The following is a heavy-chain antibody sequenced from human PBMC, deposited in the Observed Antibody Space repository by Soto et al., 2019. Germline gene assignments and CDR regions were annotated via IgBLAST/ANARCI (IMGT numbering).Heavy chain of an antibody. CDR3: ATMTTVDNSHYYMAA. V-gene: IGHV1-18*04. D-gene: IGHD4-4*01. J-gene: IGHJ6*03. CDR1: GYTFTGYG. CDR2: ISTQNGNT. Sequence: QAQLVQSGGVLKKSGASVKVSCKSSGYTFTGYGVSWVRQAPGQGLEWIGWISTQNGNTNFAQRFQGRATLTTDTSTSTASLELRSLRSDDTAVYSCATMTTVDNSHYYMAAWGKGTTVTVSS.